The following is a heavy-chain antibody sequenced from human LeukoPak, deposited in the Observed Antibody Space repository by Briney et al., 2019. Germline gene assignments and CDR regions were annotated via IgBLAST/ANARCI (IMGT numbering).Heavy chain of an antibody. CDR1: GYTFSGYY. CDR3: ARGYGDLFDY. D-gene: IGHD4-17*01. Sequence: GASVKLSCTASGYTFSGYYMHWVRQAPGQGLEWMGWINPNSGGTNYAQKFQGWVTMTRDTSISTAYMELSRLRSDDTAVYYCARGYGDLFDYWGEGTLVTVSS. CDR2: INPNSGGT. V-gene: IGHV1-2*04. J-gene: IGHJ4*02.